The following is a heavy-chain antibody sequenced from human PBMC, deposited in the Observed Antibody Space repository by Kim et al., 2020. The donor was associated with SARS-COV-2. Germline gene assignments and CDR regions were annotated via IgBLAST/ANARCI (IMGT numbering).Heavy chain of an antibody. V-gene: IGHV3-7*03. J-gene: IGHJ4*02. CDR3: ARDVGVEFDH. CDR2: IKEDGSEK. D-gene: IGHD2-2*01. CDR1: GLSISLYW. Sequence: GGSLRLSCVTSGLSISLYWMTWVRQAPGKGLEWVANIKEDGSEKYYVDSVKGRFTISRDNAKNSLYLEMNRLRLEDTAVYYCARDVGVEFDHWGQGTLVTVSS.